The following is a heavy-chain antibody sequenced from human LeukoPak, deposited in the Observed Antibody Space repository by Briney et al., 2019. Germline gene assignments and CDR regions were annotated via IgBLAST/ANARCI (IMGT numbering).Heavy chain of an antibody. CDR3: VRDRAGGNSVWFDP. CDR2: ISSSSGTI. CDR1: GFTFSSYS. Sequence: GGSLGLSCAASGFTFSSYSMDWVRQAPGKGLEWISFISSSSGTIYYADSVKGRFTISRDNAKNSLYLQMNSLRDEDTAVYYCVRDRAGGNSVWFDPWGQGTLVTVSS. J-gene: IGHJ5*02. V-gene: IGHV3-48*02. D-gene: IGHD4-23*01.